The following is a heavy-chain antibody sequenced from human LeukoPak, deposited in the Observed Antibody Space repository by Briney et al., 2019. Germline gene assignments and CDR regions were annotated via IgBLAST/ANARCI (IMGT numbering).Heavy chain of an antibody. Sequence: SGGSLRLSRAASGFTFSSYAMTWVRQAPGKGLEWVSGITGGAPSTYYADSVKGRFTISRDNAKKSLYLQMNSLRAEDTAVYYCARYRYDTNGYYYLDSWGQGTLVTVSS. V-gene: IGHV3-23*01. J-gene: IGHJ4*02. CDR2: ITGGAPST. D-gene: IGHD3-22*01. CDR1: GFTFSSYA. CDR3: ARYRYDTNGYYYLDS.